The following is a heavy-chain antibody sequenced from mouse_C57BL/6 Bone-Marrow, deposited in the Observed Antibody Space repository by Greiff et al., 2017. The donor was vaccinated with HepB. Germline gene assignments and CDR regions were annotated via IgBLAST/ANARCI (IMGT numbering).Heavy chain of an antibody. CDR3: APIYYYGSY. CDR2: INPNNGGT. D-gene: IGHD1-1*01. J-gene: IGHJ3*01. Sequence: EVKLQQSGPELVKPGASVKISCKASGYTFTDYYMNWVKQSHGKSLEWIGDINPNNGGTSYNQKFKGKATLTVDKSSSTAYMELRSLTSEDSAVYYCAPIYYYGSYWGQGTLVTVSA. V-gene: IGHV1-26*01. CDR1: GYTFTDYY.